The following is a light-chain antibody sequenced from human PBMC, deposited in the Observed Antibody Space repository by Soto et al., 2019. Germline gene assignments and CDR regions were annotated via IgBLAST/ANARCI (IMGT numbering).Light chain of an antibody. CDR1: SSDVGGYNY. Sequence: QSALTQPPSASGSPGQSVTISCTGTSSDVGGYNYVFWYQQHPGKAPKLMIYEVSKRPSGVPDRFSGSKSGNTASLTVSGLQAEDDADYYCSSYAGSNNYVFGTGTKLTVL. J-gene: IGLJ1*01. CDR2: EVS. V-gene: IGLV2-8*01. CDR3: SSYAGSNNYV.